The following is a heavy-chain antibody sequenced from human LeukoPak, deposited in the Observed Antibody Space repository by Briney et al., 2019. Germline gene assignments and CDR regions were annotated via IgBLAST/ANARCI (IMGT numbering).Heavy chain of an antibody. CDR2: IYYSGST. D-gene: IGHD2-21*01. V-gene: IGHV4-39*07. J-gene: IGHJ4*02. CDR1: GGSIRSSSYY. Sequence: PSETLSLTCTVSGGSIRSSSYYWGWIRQPPGKGLEWIGGIYYSGSTSYNPSLKSRVTISVDTSKNQFSLILRSVTAADTAVYFCARLTEYCGSITCNVGIPYFDSWGQGTLVTVSS. CDR3: ARLTEYCGSITCNVGIPYFDS.